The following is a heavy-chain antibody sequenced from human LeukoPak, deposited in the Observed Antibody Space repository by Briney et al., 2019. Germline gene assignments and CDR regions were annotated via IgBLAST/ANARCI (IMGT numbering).Heavy chain of an antibody. CDR2: MNPNSGNT. D-gene: IGHD4-11*01. CDR3: ARVKSNLRRQDWFDP. CDR1: GYTFTSYD. V-gene: IGHV1-8*01. Sequence: ASVKVSCKASGYTFTSYDINWVRQATGQGLEWMGWMNPNSGNTGYAQKFQGRVTMTRNTSISTAYMELSSLRSEDTAVYYCARVKSNLRRQDWFDPWGQGTLVTVSS. J-gene: IGHJ5*02.